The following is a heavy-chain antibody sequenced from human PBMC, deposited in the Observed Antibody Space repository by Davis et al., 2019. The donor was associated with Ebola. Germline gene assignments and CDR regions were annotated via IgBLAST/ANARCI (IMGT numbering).Heavy chain of an antibody. CDR1: GFTVSSNY. CDR3: AKRTYCTSTTCSRGLDV. Sequence: PGGSLRLSCAASGFTVSSNYMNWVRQAPGKGLEWVSNINGFGSSRSYADSVRGRFTISRDNYKNTLYLQMDSLGSEDTAVYYCAKRTYCTSTTCSRGLDVWGQGTTVTVSS. J-gene: IGHJ6*02. V-gene: IGHV3-23*01. CDR2: INGFGSSR. D-gene: IGHD2-2*01.